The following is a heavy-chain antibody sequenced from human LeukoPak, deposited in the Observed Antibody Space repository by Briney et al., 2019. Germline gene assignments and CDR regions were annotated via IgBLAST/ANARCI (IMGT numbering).Heavy chain of an antibody. V-gene: IGHV1-18*01. J-gene: IGHJ5*02. CDR3: GRGPYDFWRGSPPSFPP. D-gene: IGHD3-3*01. Sequence: ASVKVSCKASGYTFTIHGISWGRQAPGQGLEWMGWIRPYVDNTNYAQKPQGRVTITTDTSTSTANMRMRILRCNTPPVYLCGRGPYDFWRGSPPSFPPWRQGTLVTVSS. CDR1: GYTFTIHG. CDR2: IRPYVDNT.